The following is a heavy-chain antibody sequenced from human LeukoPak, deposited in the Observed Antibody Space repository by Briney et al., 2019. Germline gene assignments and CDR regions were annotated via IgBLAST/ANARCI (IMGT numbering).Heavy chain of an antibody. V-gene: IGHV3-74*01. CDR1: GFTFSSYW. D-gene: IGHD6-13*01. CDR3: ARGGPYSSSPFDC. J-gene: IGHJ4*02. CDR2: INSDGSST. Sequence: GGSLRLSCAASGFTFSSYWMHWVRHAPGKGLVWVSRINSDGSSTSYADSVKGRFTISRDNAKNTLYLQMNSLRAEDTAVYYCARGGPYSSSPFDCWGQGTLVTVSS.